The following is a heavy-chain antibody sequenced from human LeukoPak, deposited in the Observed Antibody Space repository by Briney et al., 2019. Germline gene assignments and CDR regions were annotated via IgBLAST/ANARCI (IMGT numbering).Heavy chain of an antibody. CDR1: GFTFSSYW. Sequence: PGGSLRLSCAASGFTFSSYWMSWVRQAPGKGLEWVANIKQDGSEKYYVDSVKGRFTISRDNAKNSLYLQMNSLRAEDTAVYYCARAFYGDYYFDYWAREPWSPSPQ. CDR2: IKQDGSEK. J-gene: IGHJ4*02. D-gene: IGHD4-17*01. CDR3: ARAFYGDYYFDY. V-gene: IGHV3-7*03.